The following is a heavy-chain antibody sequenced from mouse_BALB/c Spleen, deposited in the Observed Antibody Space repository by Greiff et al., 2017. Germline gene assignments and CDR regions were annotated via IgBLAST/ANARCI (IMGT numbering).Heavy chain of an antibody. J-gene: IGHJ4*01. CDR3: ARHKGTTAMDY. CDR1: GFTFSSYT. D-gene: IGHD2-12*01. Sequence: EVQGVESGGGLVQPGGSLKLSCAASGFTFSSYTMSWVRQTPEKRLEWVAYISNGGGSTYYPDTVKGRFTISRDNAKNTLYLQMSSLKSEDTAMYYCARHKGTTAMDYWGQGTSVTVSS. CDR2: ISNGGGST. V-gene: IGHV5-12-2*01.